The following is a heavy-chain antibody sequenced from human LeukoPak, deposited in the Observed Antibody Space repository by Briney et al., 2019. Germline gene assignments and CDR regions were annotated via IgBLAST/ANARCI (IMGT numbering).Heavy chain of an antibody. D-gene: IGHD3-22*01. CDR3: ARQGEYYDSSGTFDY. Sequence: SETLSLTCTVSGGSISSYYWSWTRQPPGKGLEWIGYIYYSGSTNYNPSLKSRVTISVDTSKNQFSLKLSSVTAADTAVYYCARQGEYYDSSGTFDYWGQGTLVTVSS. CDR1: GGSISSYY. J-gene: IGHJ4*02. V-gene: IGHV4-59*08. CDR2: IYYSGST.